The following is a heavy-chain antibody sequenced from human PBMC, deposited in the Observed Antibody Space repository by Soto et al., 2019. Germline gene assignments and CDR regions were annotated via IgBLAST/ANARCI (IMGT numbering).Heavy chain of an antibody. CDR3: ARDYDILTGYPEGGYYYDMDV. CDR1: GGTFSSYA. V-gene: IGHV1-69*01. D-gene: IGHD3-9*01. Sequence: QVQLVQSGAEVKKPGSSVKVSCKASGGTFSSYAISWVRQAPGQGLEWMGGIIPIFGTANYAQKFQGRVTITADESTSTAYMELSSLRSEDTAVYYCARDYDILTGYPEGGYYYDMDVWGQGTTVTVSS. CDR2: IIPIFGTA. J-gene: IGHJ6*02.